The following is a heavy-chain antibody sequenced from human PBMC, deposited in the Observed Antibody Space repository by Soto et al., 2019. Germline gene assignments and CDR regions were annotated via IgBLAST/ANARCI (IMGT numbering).Heavy chain of an antibody. CDR1: GFTFSSYA. J-gene: IGHJ4*02. CDR2: ITGIGGTT. D-gene: IGHD2-21*02. V-gene: IGHV3-23*04. Sequence: EVQLVESGGGLVQPGGSLRLSCAASGFTFSSYAMSWVRQAPGKGLQWVSTITGIGGTTYYADSVKGRFTISRDNSKXXXXXXXXXXXXXDTALYYCANDVTATTNYWGQGTLVTVSS. CDR3: ANDVTATTNY.